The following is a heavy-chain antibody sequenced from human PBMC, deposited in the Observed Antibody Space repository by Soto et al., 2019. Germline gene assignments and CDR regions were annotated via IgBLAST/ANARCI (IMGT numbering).Heavy chain of an antibody. D-gene: IGHD3-10*01. J-gene: IGHJ6*02. Sequence: ASVKVSCKASGYTFTSYYIHWVRQAPGHGLEWMAIINPSGGSTDYAQKFQDRVTLTRDTSTSTVHMELSSLRYEDTAVYYCARTGIHRETGYHFGMDVWGQGTTVTVSS. CDR1: GYTFTSYY. V-gene: IGHV1-46*01. CDR3: ARTGIHRETGYHFGMDV. CDR2: INPSGGST.